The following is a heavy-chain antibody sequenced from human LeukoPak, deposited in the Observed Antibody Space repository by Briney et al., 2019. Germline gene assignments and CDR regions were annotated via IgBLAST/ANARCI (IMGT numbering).Heavy chain of an antibody. Sequence: SETLSLTCAVYGGSFSTYYWSWIRQPPGKGLEWVGEINHSGSTNYNPSLKSRVTISVDTSKNQFFLKLSSVTAADTAVYYCARARYVNSFYAFDIWGQGTLVTVSS. CDR1: GGSFSTYY. V-gene: IGHV4-34*01. J-gene: IGHJ3*02. CDR3: ARARYVNSFYAFDI. CDR2: INHSGST. D-gene: IGHD3-9*01.